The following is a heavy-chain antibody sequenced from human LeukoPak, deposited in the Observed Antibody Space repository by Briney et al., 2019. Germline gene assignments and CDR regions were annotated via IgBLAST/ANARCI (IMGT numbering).Heavy chain of an antibody. CDR3: ASGVTIFGVVIEANDY. Sequence: VASVKVSCTASGGTFSSYAISWVRQAPGQGLEWMGRIIPILGIANYAQKFQGRVTITADKSTSTAYMELSSLRSEDTAVYYCASGVTIFGVVIEANDYWGQGTLVTVSS. CDR1: GGTFSSYA. CDR2: IIPILGIA. D-gene: IGHD3-3*01. J-gene: IGHJ4*02. V-gene: IGHV1-69*04.